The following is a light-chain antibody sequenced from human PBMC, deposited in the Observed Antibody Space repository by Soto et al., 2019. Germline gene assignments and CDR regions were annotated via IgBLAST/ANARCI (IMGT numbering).Light chain of an antibody. V-gene: IGLV2-14*01. Sequence: QSALTQPASVSGSPGQSIAISCTGTFSDVGGYDYVSWYQQHPDKAPKLMIYEVTKRPSGVSNRFSGSKSGNTASLTISGLKPEDEADYYCSSHTSGSTRVFGGGTKLTVL. CDR2: EVT. J-gene: IGLJ3*02. CDR3: SSHTSGSTRV. CDR1: FSDVGGYDY.